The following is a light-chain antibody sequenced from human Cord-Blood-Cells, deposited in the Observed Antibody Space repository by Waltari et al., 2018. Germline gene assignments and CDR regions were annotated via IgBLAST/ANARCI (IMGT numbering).Light chain of an antibody. J-gene: IGKJ2*01. CDR2: WAS. CDR1: QSVLYSSNNKNY. CDR3: QQYYSTPYT. Sequence: DIVMTQSPDSLAVSLGERATINCKSSQSVLYSSNNKNYLAWYQQKPGQPPKLLIYWASTRESGVPDRVSGSGSGTDFTLTISSLQAEGVAVYYCQQYYSTPYTFGQGTKLEIK. V-gene: IGKV4-1*01.